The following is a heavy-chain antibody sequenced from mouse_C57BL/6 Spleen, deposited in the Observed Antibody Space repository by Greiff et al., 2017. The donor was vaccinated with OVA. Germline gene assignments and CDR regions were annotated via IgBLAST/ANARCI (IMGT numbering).Heavy chain of an antibody. CDR1: GYTFTSYW. Sequence: QVQLQQPGAELVKPGASVKLSCKASGYTFTSYWMHWVKQRPGQGLEWIGMIHPNSGSTNYNEKFKSKATLTVDKSSSTAYMQLSSLTSEDSAVYYCARHRLEYYAMDYWGQGTSVTVSS. D-gene: IGHD3-2*02. CDR3: ARHRLEYYAMDY. J-gene: IGHJ4*01. V-gene: IGHV1-64*01. CDR2: IHPNSGST.